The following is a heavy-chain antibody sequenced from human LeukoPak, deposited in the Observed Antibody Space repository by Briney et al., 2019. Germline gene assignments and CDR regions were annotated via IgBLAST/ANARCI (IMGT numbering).Heavy chain of an antibody. CDR2: ISGSGGST. D-gene: IGHD1-26*01. V-gene: IGHV3-23*01. J-gene: IGHJ4*02. CDR1: GFTFSSYA. CDR3: ATFPSGSWSVY. Sequence: GGSLRLSCAASGFTFSSYAMSWVRQAPGKGLEWVSAISGSGGSTYYADSVKGRFTISRDNSKNTLYLQMNSLRAEDTAVYYCATFPSGSWSVYWGQGTLVTVSS.